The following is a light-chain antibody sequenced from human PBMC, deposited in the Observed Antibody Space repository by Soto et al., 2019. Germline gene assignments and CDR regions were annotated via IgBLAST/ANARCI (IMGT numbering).Light chain of an antibody. Sequence: QSALTQPRSVSGSPGQSVTITCTGTSSDVGYYNYVSWYQQHPGKAPKLMIYDVTKRPSGVPDRFSGSKSGNTASLTISRLQAEDEADYYCCSYAGSFTYVFGTGTKVTVL. V-gene: IGLV2-11*01. CDR2: DVT. CDR3: CSYAGSFTYV. J-gene: IGLJ1*01. CDR1: SSDVGYYNY.